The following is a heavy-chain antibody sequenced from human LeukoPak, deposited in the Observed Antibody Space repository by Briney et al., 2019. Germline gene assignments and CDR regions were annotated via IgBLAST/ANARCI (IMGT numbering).Heavy chain of an antibody. CDR3: ARSDNWNYSFWFDP. V-gene: IGHV4-39*01. D-gene: IGHD1-7*01. CDR1: GGSISSSSYY. J-gene: IGHJ5*02. CDR2: IYYSGST. Sequence: KPSETLSLTFTVSGGSISSSSYYWGWVRPPPGKGPEWIGSIYYSGSTYYNPSLKSRVTISVDTSKNQFSLKLSSVTAADTAVYYCARSDNWNYSFWFDPWGQGTLVTVSS.